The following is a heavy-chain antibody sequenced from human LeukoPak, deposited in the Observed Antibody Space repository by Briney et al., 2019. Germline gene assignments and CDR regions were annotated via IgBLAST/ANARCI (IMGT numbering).Heavy chain of an antibody. V-gene: IGHV3-20*04. Sequence: PGGSLRLSCAASGFTFDDYGMSWVRQAPGKGLEWVSGINWNGGSTGYADSVKGRFTISRDNAKNSLYVQMNNLRAEDTAVYYCATIRPIGLYFDYWGQGALVTVSS. CDR1: GFTFDDYG. J-gene: IGHJ4*02. CDR3: ATIRPIGLYFDY. D-gene: IGHD3-10*01. CDR2: INWNGGST.